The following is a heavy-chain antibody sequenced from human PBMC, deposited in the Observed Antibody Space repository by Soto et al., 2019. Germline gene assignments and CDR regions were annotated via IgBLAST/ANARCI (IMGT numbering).Heavy chain of an antibody. J-gene: IGHJ6*02. CDR3: ARGKKQLVRNYYYYGMDV. D-gene: IGHD6-13*01. Sequence: SETLSLTCAVYGGSFSGYYWSWIRQPPGKGLEWIGEINHSGSTNYNPSLKSRVTISVDTSKNQFSLKLSSVTAADTAVSYCARGKKQLVRNYYYYGMDVWGQGTTVTVSS. CDR2: INHSGST. V-gene: IGHV4-34*01. CDR1: GGSFSGYY.